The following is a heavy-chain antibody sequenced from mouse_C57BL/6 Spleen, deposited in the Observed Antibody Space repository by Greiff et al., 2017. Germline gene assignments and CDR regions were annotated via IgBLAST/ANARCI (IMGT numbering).Heavy chain of an antibody. D-gene: IGHD4-1*01. CDR2: ISNLAYSI. Sequence: EVNLVESGGGLVQPGGSLKLSCAASGFTFSDYGMAWVRQAPRKGPEWVAFISNLAYSIYYADTVTGRFTISRENAKNTLYLEMSSLRSEDTAMYYCARKVTGAMDYWGQGTSVTVSS. CDR1: GFTFSDYG. CDR3: ARKVTGAMDY. V-gene: IGHV5-15*01. J-gene: IGHJ4*01.